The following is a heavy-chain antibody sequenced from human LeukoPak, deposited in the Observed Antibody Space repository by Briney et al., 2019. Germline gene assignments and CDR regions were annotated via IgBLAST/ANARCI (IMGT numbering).Heavy chain of an antibody. V-gene: IGHV5-51*01. D-gene: IGHD4-17*01. CDR1: GYTFTNYW. CDR2: IYPGDSDT. J-gene: IGHJ3*02. Sequence: GESLKISCKGSGYTFTNYWIGWVRQMPGKGLEFMGIIYPGDSDTRHSPSFQGQVTISVDKSINTAYLQWSSLKASDTAMNYCARHGLILGTVTLDAFDIWGQGTMVTVSS. CDR3: ARHGLILGTVTLDAFDI.